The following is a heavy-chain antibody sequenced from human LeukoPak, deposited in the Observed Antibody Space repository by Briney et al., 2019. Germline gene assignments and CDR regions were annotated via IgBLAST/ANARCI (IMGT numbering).Heavy chain of an antibody. D-gene: IGHD6-19*01. CDR3: AKDLSSGWHNDAFDI. CDR2: ISYDGSNK. J-gene: IGHJ3*02. Sequence: PGGSLRLSCAASGFTFSSYGMHWVRQAPGKGLEWVEVISYDGSNKYYADSVKGRFTISRDNSKNTLYLQMNSLRAEDTAVYYRAKDLSSGWHNDAFDIWGQGTMVTVSS. CDR1: GFTFSSYG. V-gene: IGHV3-30*18.